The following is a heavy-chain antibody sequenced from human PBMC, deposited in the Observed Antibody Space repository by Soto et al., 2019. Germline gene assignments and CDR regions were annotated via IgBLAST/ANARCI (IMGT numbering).Heavy chain of an antibody. V-gene: IGHV3-23*01. CDR3: AKFYCISITYQTPAAKSTGGFEI. CDR1: GFTFSSYA. CDR2: ISGNGVST. J-gene: IGHJ3*02. Sequence: EAQLLESGGGLVHPGGSLRLSCAASGFTFSSYAMSWVRQTPGKGLEWVSAISGNGVSTYYADAVRGRSTISRDNSKKSCYLQINSLRAEDTAVYYCAKFYCISITYQTPAAKSTGGFEIWGQGTLVTVS. D-gene: IGHD2-2*01.